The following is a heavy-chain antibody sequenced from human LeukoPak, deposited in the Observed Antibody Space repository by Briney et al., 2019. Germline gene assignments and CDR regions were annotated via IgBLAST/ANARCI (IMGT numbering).Heavy chain of an antibody. D-gene: IGHD6-6*01. CDR1: GFTFDDYG. Sequence: GGSLRLSCAASGFTFDDYGMSWVRQAPGKGLEWVSGINWNGGSTGYADSVKGRFAISRDNAKNSLYLQMNSLRAEDTAVYYCARGLSGYASSLGYWGQGTLVTVSS. J-gene: IGHJ4*02. CDR2: INWNGGST. V-gene: IGHV3-20*04. CDR3: ARGLSGYASSLGY.